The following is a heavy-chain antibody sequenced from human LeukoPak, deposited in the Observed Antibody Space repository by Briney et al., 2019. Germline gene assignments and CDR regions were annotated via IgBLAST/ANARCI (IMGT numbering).Heavy chain of an antibody. CDR3: ARGFPSDY. Sequence: GGSLRLSCAASGLTFGDYGMHWVRQAPGVGLEWVAVISYDGRNKHHADSVKGRFTISRDNSKNTLYLQMNSLRAEDTAVYYCARGFPSDYWGQGILVTVSS. J-gene: IGHJ4*02. CDR2: ISYDGRNK. CDR1: GLTFGDYG. V-gene: IGHV3-30*03.